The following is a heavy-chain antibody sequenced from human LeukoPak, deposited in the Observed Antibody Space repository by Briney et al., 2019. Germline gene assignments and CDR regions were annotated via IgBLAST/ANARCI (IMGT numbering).Heavy chain of an antibody. CDR2: INHSGST. D-gene: IGHD3-10*01. J-gene: IGHJ4*02. CDR1: GGSFSGYY. CDR3: ARGFYGSGSRFFDC. V-gene: IGHV4-34*01. Sequence: SETLSLTCAVYGGSFSGYYWSWIRQPPGKGLEWIGEINHSGSTNYNPSHKSRVTISVDTSKNQFSLKLSSVTAADTAVYYCARGFYGSGSRFFDCWGQGTLVTVSS.